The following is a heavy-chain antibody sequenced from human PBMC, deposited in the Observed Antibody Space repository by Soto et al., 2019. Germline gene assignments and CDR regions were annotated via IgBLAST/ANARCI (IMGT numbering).Heavy chain of an antibody. V-gene: IGHV4-34*01. CDR3: ARGRRDYYDSSTYSPGPLWRS. D-gene: IGHD3-22*01. J-gene: IGHJ4*02. CDR2: INHSGST. Sequence: SETLSLTCVVYGGSFSGNYWSWIRQSPGKGLEWIGDINHSGSTNYNPSLKSRVTISVDTSKNQFSLKLRSVTAADTAVYYCARGRRDYYDSSTYSPGPLWRSWGQGTLVTVSS. CDR1: GGSFSGNY.